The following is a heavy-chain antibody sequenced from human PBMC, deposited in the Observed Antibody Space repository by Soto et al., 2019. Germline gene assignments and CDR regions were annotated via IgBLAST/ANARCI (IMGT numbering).Heavy chain of an antibody. J-gene: IGHJ4*02. V-gene: IGHV2-5*02. CDR3: AHKGPEDWPLDY. CDR1: GFSLSTSGVG. D-gene: IGHD3-9*01. Sequence: QITLKESGPTLVRPTQTLTLTCAFSGFSLSTSGVGVGWIRQPPGKALEWLAVIYWDDSKHYSPSLRSRLTITKDTSKNQVVLTMTNRDPMDTGTYYCAHKGPEDWPLDYWGQGPLVTVSS. CDR2: IYWDDSK.